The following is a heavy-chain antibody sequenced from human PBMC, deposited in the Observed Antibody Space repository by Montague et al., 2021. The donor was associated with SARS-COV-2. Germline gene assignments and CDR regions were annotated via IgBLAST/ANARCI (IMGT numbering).Heavy chain of an antibody. D-gene: IGHD3-10*01. CDR2: XDWDDDK. J-gene: IGHJ4*02. CDR3: ARIQVDNSGSPNLDY. CDR1: GFSLSTSGMC. V-gene: IGHV2-70*11. Sequence: PALVTPTQTLRLTCTFSGFSLSTSGMCVSWIRQPPGKALEWLARXDWDDDKYYSTSLKTRLTISKDTSKNQVVLTMTKMDPVDTATYYCARIQVDNSGSPNLDYWGQGTLVTVSS.